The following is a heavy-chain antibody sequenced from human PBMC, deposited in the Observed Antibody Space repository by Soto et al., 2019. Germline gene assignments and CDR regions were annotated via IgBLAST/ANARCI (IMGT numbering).Heavy chain of an antibody. CDR1: EFTFSNYA. Sequence: GGSLRLSCAASEFTFSNYAMGWVRQAPGKGLEWVSAISGSGGSTYYADSVKGRFTISRDKSKNTLYLQMNSLRAEDTAVYYCAKVDTYDGLFDYWGQGTLVTVSS. D-gene: IGHD5-18*01. J-gene: IGHJ4*02. CDR3: AKVDTYDGLFDY. V-gene: IGHV3-23*01. CDR2: ISGSGGST.